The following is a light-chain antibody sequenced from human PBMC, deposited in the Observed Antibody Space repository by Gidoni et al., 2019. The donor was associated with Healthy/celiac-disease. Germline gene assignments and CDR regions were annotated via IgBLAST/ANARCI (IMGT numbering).Light chain of an antibody. Sequence: EIVLTQSPGTLSLSPGERATLSCRASQSVSSSYLAWYQQKPGQAPRLLIYGASSRATGIPDRFSGSWSGTDFTLTISRLEPEDFAVYYCQQYGSSPQETFGQXTKVEIK. CDR1: QSVSSSY. CDR3: QQYGSSPQET. J-gene: IGKJ1*01. V-gene: IGKV3-20*01. CDR2: GAS.